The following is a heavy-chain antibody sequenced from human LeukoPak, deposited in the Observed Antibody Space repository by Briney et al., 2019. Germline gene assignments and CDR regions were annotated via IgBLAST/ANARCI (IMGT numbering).Heavy chain of an antibody. CDR1: GFTFSDYW. Sequence: PGGSLRLSCEASGFTFSDYWMHGVRQAPGKGLEWVSSISSSSYIYYADSVKGRFTISRDNAKNSLYLQMNSLRAEDTAVYYCARDAGNYDYWGQGTLVTVSS. CDR3: ARDAGNYDY. CDR2: ISSSSYI. V-gene: IGHV3-69-1*01. J-gene: IGHJ4*02. D-gene: IGHD4-11*01.